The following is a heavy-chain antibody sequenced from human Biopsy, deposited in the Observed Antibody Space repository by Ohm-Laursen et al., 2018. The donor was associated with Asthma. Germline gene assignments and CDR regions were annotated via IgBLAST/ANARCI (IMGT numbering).Heavy chain of an antibody. CDR3: ARDYGGNSGYYYGMDV. J-gene: IGHJ6*02. CDR1: GFTFGNFW. CDR2: ISSSGSTT. Sequence: SLRLSCTASGFTFGNFWMSWGRQTPGKGLEWVSSISSSGSTTYPAESVKGRFTISRDNAKNSLYLQMNSLRDEDTAVYYCARDYGGNSGYYYGMDVWGQGTTVTVSS. D-gene: IGHD4-23*01. V-gene: IGHV3-48*02.